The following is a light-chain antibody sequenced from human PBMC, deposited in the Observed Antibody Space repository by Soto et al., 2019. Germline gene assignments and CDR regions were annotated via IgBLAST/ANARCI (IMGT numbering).Light chain of an antibody. CDR1: SSDVGGYSY. Sequence: QYALTQPRSVSGSPGQSVTISCTENSSDVGGYSYVSWYQQHPGKAPKLMIYDVSKRPSGVPDRFSGSKSGNTASLTISGLQAEDEADYYCCSYAGSYTSYVFGTGTKVTVL. J-gene: IGLJ1*01. CDR2: DVS. V-gene: IGLV2-11*01. CDR3: CSYAGSYTSYV.